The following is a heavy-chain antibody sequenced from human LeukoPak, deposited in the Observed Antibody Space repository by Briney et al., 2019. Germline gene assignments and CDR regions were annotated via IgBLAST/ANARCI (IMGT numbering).Heavy chain of an antibody. Sequence: GESLKISCKGSGYSFTSYWIGWVRQMPGKGLEWMGIIYPGDSDTRYSPSFQGQVTISADKPISTAYLQWSSLKASDTAMYYCARGPNTVTTPFDYWGQGTLVTVSS. CDR1: GYSFTSYW. V-gene: IGHV5-51*04. CDR3: ARGPNTVTTPFDY. CDR2: IYPGDSDT. J-gene: IGHJ4*02. D-gene: IGHD4-17*01.